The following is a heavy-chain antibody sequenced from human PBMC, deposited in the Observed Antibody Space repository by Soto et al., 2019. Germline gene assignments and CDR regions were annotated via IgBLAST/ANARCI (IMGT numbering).Heavy chain of an antibody. J-gene: IGHJ4*02. V-gene: IGHV4-39*01. Sequence: LSLTCTVSGGSISSSSYYWGWIRQPPGKGLEWIGSIYYSGSTYYNPSLKSRVTISVDTSKNQFSLKLSSVTAADTAVYYCARGIYDFWSGYYFGGLYYFDYWGQGTLVTVSS. D-gene: IGHD3-3*01. CDR2: IYYSGST. CDR1: GGSISSSSYY. CDR3: ARGIYDFWSGYYFGGLYYFDY.